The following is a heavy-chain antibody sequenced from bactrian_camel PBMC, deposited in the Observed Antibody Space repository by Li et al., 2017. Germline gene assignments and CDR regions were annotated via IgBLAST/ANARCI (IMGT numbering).Heavy chain of an antibody. CDR3: AAGSPTRCRPYVRSDFGY. CDR1: GYRDSRCG. V-gene: IGHV3S53*01. J-gene: IGHJ6*01. Sequence: HVQLVESGGGSVRAGGSLKLSCAVSGYRDSRCGMGWYRQAPGKEREGVAAIDSFGSATYADSVAGRFTISQDNAKATVYLQMNSLKPEDTAMYYCAAGSPTRCRPYVRSDFGYWGQGTQVTVS. CDR2: IDSFGSA. D-gene: IGHD1*01.